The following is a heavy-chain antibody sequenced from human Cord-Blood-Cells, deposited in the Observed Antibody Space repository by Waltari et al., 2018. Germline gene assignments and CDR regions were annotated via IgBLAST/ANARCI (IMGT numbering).Heavy chain of an antibody. V-gene: IGHV4-34*01. Sequence: QVQLQQWGAGLLKPSETLSLTCAVYGGSFSGYYWSWLRHPPGKGLEWIGEINHSGSTNYNPSLKSRVTISVDTSKNQFSLKLSSVTAADTAVYYCARGGGIAAAGTYQLNYWGQGTLVTVSS. CDR3: ARGGGIAAAGTYQLNY. CDR2: INHSGST. D-gene: IGHD6-13*01. J-gene: IGHJ4*02. CDR1: GGSFSGYY.